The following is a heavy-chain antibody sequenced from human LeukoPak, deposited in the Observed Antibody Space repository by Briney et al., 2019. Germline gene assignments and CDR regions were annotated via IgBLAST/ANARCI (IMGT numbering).Heavy chain of an antibody. V-gene: IGHV1-2*02. CDR3: ARVLEYSSSPVAFDI. J-gene: IGHJ3*02. CDR1: GYTFTGYY. D-gene: IGHD6-6*01. Sequence: ASVKVSCKASGYTFTGYYMHWVRQAPGQGLEWMGWINPNSGGTNYAQKFQGRVTMTRDTSISTAYMELSRLRSDDTAVYYCARVLEYSSSPVAFDIWGQGTMVTVSS. CDR2: INPNSGGT.